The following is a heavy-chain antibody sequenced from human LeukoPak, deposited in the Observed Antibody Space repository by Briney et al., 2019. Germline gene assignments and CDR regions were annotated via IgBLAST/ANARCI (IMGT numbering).Heavy chain of an antibody. J-gene: IGHJ3*02. D-gene: IGHD1-26*01. Sequence: PGGSLRLSCAASGFTFTNYAMSWVRQAPGKGLEWVSSISTSSSYIYYADSVKGRFTISRDNARNSLYLQMNSLRVEDTAVYYCARDSGNYLDAFDIWGQGTMVTVSS. CDR2: ISTSSSYI. CDR3: ARDSGNYLDAFDI. V-gene: IGHV3-21*01. CDR1: GFTFTNYA.